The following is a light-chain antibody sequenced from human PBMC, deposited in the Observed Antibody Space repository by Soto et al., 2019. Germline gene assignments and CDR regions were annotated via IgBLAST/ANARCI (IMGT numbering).Light chain of an antibody. CDR2: DAY. V-gene: IGKV3-11*01. Sequence: EIVMTQSPDTLSLSPVEIGSLCCMASRSFRGLLAWYQQKPGQAPRLLIYDAYNRATGIPPRFSGSGSGTDFTLTISSLEPEDSAVYYCQQRNMWPITFGQGTRLEI. J-gene: IGKJ5*01. CDR1: RSFRGL. CDR3: QQRNMWPIT.